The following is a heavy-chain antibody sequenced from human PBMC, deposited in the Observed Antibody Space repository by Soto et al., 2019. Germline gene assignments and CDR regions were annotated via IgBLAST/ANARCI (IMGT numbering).Heavy chain of an antibody. J-gene: IGHJ6*02. CDR1: EFTFISYG. CDR3: AKDLSSGWSPYYYYYYGMDV. Sequence: GGSQRLSCAASEFTFISYGRHWVRQAPGKGLEWVAVISYDGSNKYYADSVKGRFTISRDNSKNTLYLQMNSLRAEDTAVYYCAKDLSSGWSPYYYYYYGMDVWGQGTTVTVSS. CDR2: ISYDGSNK. D-gene: IGHD6-19*01. V-gene: IGHV3-30*18.